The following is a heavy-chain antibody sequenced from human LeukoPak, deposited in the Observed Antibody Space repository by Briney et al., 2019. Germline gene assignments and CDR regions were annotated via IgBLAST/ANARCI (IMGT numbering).Heavy chain of an antibody. CDR2: INNDGSGT. J-gene: IGHJ5*02. CDR3: ARGSDSGFDP. D-gene: IGHD3-22*01. V-gene: IGHV3-74*01. CDR1: GFTFSSYW. Sequence: PGGSLRLSCAASGFTFSSYWMHWVRQAPGKGPVWVSRINNDGSGTTYADSVKGRFTISRDDAKNTLYLQMNSLRAEDTAVYYCARGSDSGFDPWGQGTLVTVSS.